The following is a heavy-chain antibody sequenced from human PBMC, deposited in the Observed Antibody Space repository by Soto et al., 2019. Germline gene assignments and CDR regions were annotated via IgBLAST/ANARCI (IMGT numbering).Heavy chain of an antibody. CDR3: ARDPPYFDSGSVTPD. Sequence: QVQLQESGPGLVKPSETLSLTCTVSGGSVSSGSYYWSWIRQPPGKGLEWIGYIYYSGSTNYNPSLKGRVTISVDTSKNQFSLNLSSVTAADTAVYYCARDPPYFDSGSVTPDWGQGALVTVSS. CDR1: GGSVSSGSYY. V-gene: IGHV4-61*01. J-gene: IGHJ4*02. CDR2: IYYSGST. D-gene: IGHD3-9*01.